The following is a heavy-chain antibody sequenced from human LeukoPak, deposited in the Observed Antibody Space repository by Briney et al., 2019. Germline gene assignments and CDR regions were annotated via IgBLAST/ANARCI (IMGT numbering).Heavy chain of an antibody. CDR3: ARAVGYFDY. D-gene: IGHD3-16*01. CDR2: IKSDGSIK. V-gene: IGHV3-48*01. Sequence: PGGSLRLSCAGSGYRFSTYSMSWVRQTPGKGLEWVSYIKSDGSIKYYADSVRGRFTISRDNARDSLYLEMNSLRAEDTAVYYCARAVGYFDYWGQGTLVTVSS. J-gene: IGHJ4*02. CDR1: GYRFSTYS.